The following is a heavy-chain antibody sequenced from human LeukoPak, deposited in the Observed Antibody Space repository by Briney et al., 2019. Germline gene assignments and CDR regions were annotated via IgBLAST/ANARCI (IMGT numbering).Heavy chain of an antibody. Sequence: GASVMVSCKATGYSITSYYMDRVRQAPGQGLEWMGMSNPSGGSTSYAQKFQGRVTMTRDTSTSTVYMELSSLRSEDTAVYYCAREGNYDFWVTAGSDNWFDPWGQGTLVTVSS. CDR3: AREGNYDFWVTAGSDNWFDP. D-gene: IGHD3-3*01. J-gene: IGHJ5*02. CDR1: GYSITSYY. CDR2: SNPSGGST. V-gene: IGHV1-46*01.